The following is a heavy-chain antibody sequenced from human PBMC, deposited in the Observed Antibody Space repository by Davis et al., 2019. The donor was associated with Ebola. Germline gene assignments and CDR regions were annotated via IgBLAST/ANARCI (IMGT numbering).Heavy chain of an antibody. V-gene: IGHV4-34*01. CDR2: INVSGAT. CDR1: GGSFSGYH. J-gene: IGHJ3*02. CDR3: ARPFTDDSSGYHIGDDAFDI. Sequence: SETLSLTCAVSGGSFSGYHLGWVRQPPGKGLEWIGEINVSGATTYNPSLRSRVIISVDTSKNQFSLRRTSVTAADTAVYYCARPFTDDSSGYHIGDDAFDIWGQGTMVTVSP. D-gene: IGHD3-22*01.